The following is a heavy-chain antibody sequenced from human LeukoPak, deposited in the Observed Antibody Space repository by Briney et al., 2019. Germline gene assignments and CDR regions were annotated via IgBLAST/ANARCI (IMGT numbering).Heavy chain of an antibody. J-gene: IGHJ3*02. CDR1: GFTFSSYA. CDR3: ARGLPAAMGGDAFDI. D-gene: IGHD2-2*01. V-gene: IGHV3-30*04. CDR2: ISYDGSNK. Sequence: GRSLRLSRAASGFTFSSYAMHWVRQAPGKGLEWVAVISYDGSNKYYADSVKGRFTISRDNSKNTLYLQVNSLRAEDTAVYYCARGLPAAMGGDAFDIWGQGTMVTVSS.